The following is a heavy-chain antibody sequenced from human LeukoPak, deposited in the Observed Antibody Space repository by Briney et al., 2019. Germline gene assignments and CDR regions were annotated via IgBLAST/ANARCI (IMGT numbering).Heavy chain of an antibody. CDR3: ARYFDSSGYRPFDY. J-gene: IGHJ4*02. CDR2: NSDSGGST. D-gene: IGHD3-22*01. Sequence: GALRLSCAASGFTFSTYVMSWVRPAGGKGLEWVSANSDSGGSTYYADHVNGRFASSLDHSKHTLYLQMNSLGAEDPAVCYCARYFDSSGYRPFDYWGQGTLVTVSS. CDR1: GFTFSTYV. V-gene: IGHV3-23*01.